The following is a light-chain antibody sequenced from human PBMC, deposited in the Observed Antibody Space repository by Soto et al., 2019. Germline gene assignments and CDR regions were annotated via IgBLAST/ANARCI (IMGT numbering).Light chain of an antibody. V-gene: IGKV3-20*01. J-gene: IGKJ1*01. CDR3: QQYGNSPPWT. CDR1: QSVSSNY. Sequence: EIVLTQAPGTLSLSGGERATLACRASQSVSSNYLAWYQQKPGQAPRLLIYDASSRATGIPDRFSGSGSGTDFTLTISRLEPEDFAVYYCQQYGNSPPWTFGQGTKVDIK. CDR2: DAS.